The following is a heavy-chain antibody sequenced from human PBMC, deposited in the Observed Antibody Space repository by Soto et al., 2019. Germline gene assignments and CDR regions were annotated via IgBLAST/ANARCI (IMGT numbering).Heavy chain of an antibody. CDR2: ISYDGNYI. Sequence: GGSLRLSCAASGFTFHNHWMTWVRQAPGKGLERVAVISYDGNYIYYADSVKGRFTISRDNSKYTLYLQMNSLRGEDTAVYYCARGSKAGDGYNSVDYYYYGMDVWGQGTTVTVSS. J-gene: IGHJ6*02. CDR3: ARGSKAGDGYNSVDYYYYGMDV. V-gene: IGHV3-30*03. CDR1: GFTFHNHW. D-gene: IGHD5-12*01.